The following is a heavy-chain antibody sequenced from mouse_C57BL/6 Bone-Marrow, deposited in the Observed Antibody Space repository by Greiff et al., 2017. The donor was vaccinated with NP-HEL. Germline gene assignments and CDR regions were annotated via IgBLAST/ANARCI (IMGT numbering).Heavy chain of an antibody. V-gene: IGHV5-16*01. CDR1: GFTFNDYY. CDR2: INYDGSST. J-gene: IGHJ2*01. Sequence: EVKLVESEGGLVQPGSSMKLSCTASGFTFNDYYMAWVRQVPEKGLEWVANINYDGSSTYYLDSLKSRFIISRDNAKNILYLQMSSLKSEDTATYYCARDSDGYYGYWGQGTTLTVSS. D-gene: IGHD2-3*01. CDR3: ARDSDGYYGY.